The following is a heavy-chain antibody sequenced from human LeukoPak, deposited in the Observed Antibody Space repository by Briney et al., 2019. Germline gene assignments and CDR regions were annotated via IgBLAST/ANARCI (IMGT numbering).Heavy chain of an antibody. J-gene: IGHJ6*03. V-gene: IGHV4-61*02. D-gene: IGHD2-2*01. Sequence: SETLSPTCTVSGGSISSGSYYWSWIRQPAGKGLEWIGRIYTSGSTNYNPSLKSRVTISVDTSKNQFSLKLSSVTAADTAVYYCAREDRVVVVPAATWGYYYYMDVRGKGTTVTVSS. CDR3: AREDRVVVVPAATWGYYYYMDV. CDR1: GGSISSGSYY. CDR2: IYTSGST.